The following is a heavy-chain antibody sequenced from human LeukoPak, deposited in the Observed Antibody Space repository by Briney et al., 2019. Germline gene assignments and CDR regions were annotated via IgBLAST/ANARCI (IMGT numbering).Heavy chain of an antibody. D-gene: IGHD3-22*01. V-gene: IGHV4-59*07. CDR2: IYYSGST. J-gene: IGHJ4*02. Sequence: PSDTLSLTCTVSGGSISSYYWSWIRQPPGKGLEWIGYIYYSGSTNYNPSLKSRVTISVDTSKNQFSLKLSSVTAADTAVYYCARTYYYDSSGYPYFDYWGQGTLVTVSS. CDR3: ARTYYYDSSGYPYFDY. CDR1: GGSISSYY.